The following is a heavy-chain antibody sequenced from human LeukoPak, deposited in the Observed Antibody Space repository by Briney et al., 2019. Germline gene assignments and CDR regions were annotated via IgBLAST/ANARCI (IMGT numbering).Heavy chain of an antibody. CDR2: IYHSGST. CDR1: GYSISSGYY. CDR3: AKTTGYSSGWYWLDY. J-gene: IGHJ4*02. D-gene: IGHD6-19*01. V-gene: IGHV4-38-2*02. Sequence: IPSETLSLTCTVSGYSISSGYYWGWIRQPPGKGLEWIGSIYHSGSTYYNPSLKSRVTISVDTSKNQFSLKLSSVTAADTAVYYCAKTTGYSSGWYWLDYWGQGTLVTVSS.